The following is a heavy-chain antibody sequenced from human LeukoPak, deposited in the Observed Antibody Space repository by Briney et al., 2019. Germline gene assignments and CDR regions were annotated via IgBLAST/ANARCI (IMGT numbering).Heavy chain of an antibody. CDR1: GYTFTSNY. J-gene: IGHJ4*02. CDR2: IYPRDGST. CDR3: ARDQEGFDY. Sequence: ASVTVSCTTSGYTFTSNYIHWVRQAPGQGLEWMGMIYPRDGSTSYAQKFQGRVTVTRDTSTSTVHMELSGLRSEDTAVYYCARDQEGFDYWGQGTLVTVSS. V-gene: IGHV1-46*01.